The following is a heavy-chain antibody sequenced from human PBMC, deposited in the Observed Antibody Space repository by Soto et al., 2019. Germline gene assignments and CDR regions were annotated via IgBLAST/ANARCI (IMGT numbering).Heavy chain of an antibody. CDR2: INAGNGNT. Sequence: QVQLVQSGAEVKKPGASVKVSCKASGYTFTSYAMHWVRQAPGQRLEWMGWINAGNGNTKYSQKFQGRVTITRDTSASTAYMELSSRRSEDTAVYYCARGPGGPDGPGDYCGQGTLVTVSS. CDR3: ARGPGGPDGPGDY. CDR1: GYTFTSYA. J-gene: IGHJ4*02. V-gene: IGHV1-3*01. D-gene: IGHD2-15*01.